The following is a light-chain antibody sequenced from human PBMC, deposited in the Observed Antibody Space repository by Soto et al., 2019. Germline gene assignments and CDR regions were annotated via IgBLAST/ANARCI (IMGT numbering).Light chain of an antibody. CDR2: GAS. Sequence: EIVMTQSPATLSVSPGERATLSCRASQSFSSNLAWYQQKPGQAPRLLIYGASTRATAIPARFSGSGSGTEFTLTINSLQSEDFAVYYCQQYNNWPPTFGQGANVDIK. V-gene: IGKV3-15*01. J-gene: IGKJ1*01. CDR3: QQYNNWPPT. CDR1: QSFSSN.